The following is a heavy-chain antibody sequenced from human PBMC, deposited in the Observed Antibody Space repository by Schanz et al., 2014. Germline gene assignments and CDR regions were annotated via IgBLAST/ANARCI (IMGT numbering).Heavy chain of an antibody. CDR3: AKELNRRGGQTNFYYYYGMDV. J-gene: IGHJ6*02. D-gene: IGHD5-12*01. V-gene: IGHV3-30*18. CDR1: GFNFSNYD. CDR2: IYYNGTNK. Sequence: QVQLVESGGGVVQPGRSLRLSCAASGFNFSNYDIHWVRQAPGKGLEWVALIYYNGTNKYYADSVKGRFTISRDNSQNTLYLQMNTLRTEDTAVYYCAKELNRRGGQTNFYYYYGMDVRGQGTTVTVSS.